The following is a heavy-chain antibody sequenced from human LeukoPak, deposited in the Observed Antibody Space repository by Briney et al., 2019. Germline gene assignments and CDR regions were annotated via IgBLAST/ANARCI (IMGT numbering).Heavy chain of an antibody. V-gene: IGHV3-48*01. J-gene: IGHJ6*02. CDR1: GFTFSSYT. CDR3: ARANTYDSNYYYGMDV. CDR2: IGTSSTTI. Sequence: GGSLRLSCAASGFTFSSYTKNWVRQPPGKGLEWVSNIGTSSTTIYYADSVKGRFTISRDNAKNSLYLQMNSLRAEDTAVYYCARANTYDSNYYYGMDVWGQGTTVTVSS. D-gene: IGHD5-12*01.